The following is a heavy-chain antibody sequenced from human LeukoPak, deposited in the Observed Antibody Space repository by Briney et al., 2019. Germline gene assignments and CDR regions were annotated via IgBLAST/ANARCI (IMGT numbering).Heavy chain of an antibody. CDR3: ARRALGGYDSNYFDY. D-gene: IGHD5-12*01. Sequence: GESLKISCKGSGYSFTTYWIGWVRQMPGKGLEWMGIIYPGDSDTRYSPSFQGQVTISADKSITTAYLQWSSLKASDTAMYYCARRALGGYDSNYFDYWGQGTLVTVSS. CDR1: GYSFTTYW. J-gene: IGHJ4*02. CDR2: IYPGDSDT. V-gene: IGHV5-51*01.